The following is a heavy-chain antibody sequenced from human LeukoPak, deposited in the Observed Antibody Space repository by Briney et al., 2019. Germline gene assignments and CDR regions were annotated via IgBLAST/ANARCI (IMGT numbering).Heavy chain of an antibody. V-gene: IGHV4-59*01. J-gene: IGHJ4*02. CDR2: IYYSGST. D-gene: IGHD6-13*01. CDR3: ARTAAAGHFDY. CDR1: GGSISGDY. Sequence: SETLSLTCTVSGGSISGDYWSWIRQPPGKGLEWIGYIYYSGSTNYNPSLKSRVTISVDTSKNQFSLKLSSVTAADTAVYYCARTAAAGHFDYWGQGTLVTVSS.